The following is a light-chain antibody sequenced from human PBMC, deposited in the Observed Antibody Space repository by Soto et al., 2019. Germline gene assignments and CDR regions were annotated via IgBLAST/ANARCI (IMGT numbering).Light chain of an antibody. J-gene: IGKJ3*01. CDR2: AAS. CDR3: QKYSSVPV. V-gene: IGKV1-27*01. Sequence: DIQMTQSPPSLSASVGDRVTITCRASQGIRNYVAWYQQIPGKAPKLLIYAASTLQSGVPSRFSGSGSGTDFTLTINGLQPEDVANYYCQKYSSVPVFGPGTKVEIK. CDR1: QGIRNY.